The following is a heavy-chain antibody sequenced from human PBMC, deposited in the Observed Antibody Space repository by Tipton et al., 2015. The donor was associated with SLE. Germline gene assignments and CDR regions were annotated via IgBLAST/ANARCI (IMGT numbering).Heavy chain of an antibody. CDR2: IYSGGSK. CDR1: GFTVSSNY. J-gene: IGHJ3*02. V-gene: IGHV3-53*04. Sequence: SLRLSCAASGFTVSSNYMSWVRQAPGKGLEWVSVIYSGGSKYYADSVKGRFTISRHNSKNTLYLQMNSLRAEDTAVYYCARASSGWYLDIWGQGTMVTVSS. D-gene: IGHD6-19*01. CDR3: ARASSGWYLDI.